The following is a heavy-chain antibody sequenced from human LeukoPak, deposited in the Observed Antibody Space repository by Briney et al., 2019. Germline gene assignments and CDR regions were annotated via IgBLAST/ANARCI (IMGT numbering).Heavy chain of an antibody. Sequence: PGGSLRLSCAASGFTFSSYAMSWVRQAPGTGLEWVSSIPGSGGATYYADSVRGRFSISRDSSKNTVYLQMNSLRDEDTAVYYCARARPWDSSRSYYFGMDVWGHGTTVTVSS. CDR3: ARARPWDSSRSYYFGMDV. J-gene: IGHJ6*02. CDR2: IPGSGGAT. CDR1: GFTFSSYA. D-gene: IGHD3-22*01. V-gene: IGHV3-23*01.